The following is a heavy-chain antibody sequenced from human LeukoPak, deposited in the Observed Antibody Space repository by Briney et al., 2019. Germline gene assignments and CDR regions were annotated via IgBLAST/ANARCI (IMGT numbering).Heavy chain of an antibody. V-gene: IGHV1-18*01. D-gene: IGHD1-1*01. CDR2: ISAYNGNT. J-gene: IGHJ6*03. Sequence: ASVKVSCKASGYTFTSYGISWVRQAPGQGLEWMGWISAYNGNTNYAQKLQGRVTMTTDTSTSTAHMELRSLRSDDTAVYYCARRQLERRGEYYYYYMDVWGKGTTVTVSS. CDR1: GYTFTSYG. CDR3: ARRQLERRGEYYYYYMDV.